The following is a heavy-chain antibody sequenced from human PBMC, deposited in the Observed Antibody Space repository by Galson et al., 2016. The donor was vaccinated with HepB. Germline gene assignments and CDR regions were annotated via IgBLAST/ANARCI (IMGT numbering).Heavy chain of an antibody. V-gene: IGHV3-21*01. CDR1: GFTFSSYS. Sequence: SLRLSCAGSGFTFSSYSMSWVRQAPGKGLEWVSAINNGSTYIKYADSLQGRFTISRDNAKRLLYLEMNSLRAEDTAVYYCARRDCSGGTCYFFDYWGQGTLVTVSS. CDR3: ARRDCSGGTCYFFDY. J-gene: IGHJ4*02. CDR2: INNGSTYI. D-gene: IGHD2-15*01.